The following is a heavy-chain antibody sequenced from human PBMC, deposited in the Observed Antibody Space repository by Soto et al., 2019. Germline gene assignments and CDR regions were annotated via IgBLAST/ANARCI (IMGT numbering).Heavy chain of an antibody. CDR2: LFSSGST. D-gene: IGHD3-22*01. Sequence: QVQLQESGPGLVKPSETLSLTCTVPGGSVSSGSYYWSWIRQPPGKGLEWIGYLFSSGSTNSNPSLRSRITISVDTSKNQFPLKLRSVTAVDTAVYYCARGRGSSGGYFDYWGQGTLVTVSS. J-gene: IGHJ4*02. CDR1: GGSVSSGSYY. CDR3: ARGRGSSGGYFDY. V-gene: IGHV4-61*01.